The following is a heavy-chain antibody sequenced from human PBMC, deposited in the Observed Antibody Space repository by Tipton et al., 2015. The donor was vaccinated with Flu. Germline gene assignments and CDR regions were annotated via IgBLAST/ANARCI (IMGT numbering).Heavy chain of an antibody. J-gene: IGHJ4*02. Sequence: SLRLSCAASGFTFSTYWMHWFRQAPGKGLVWVSRINTDGTTTNYADSVKGRFTISRDNAKSTLYLQMNSLRAEDTALYYCARANDGVYDSSGYSLASWGQGTLVTVSS. CDR1: GFTFSTYW. CDR3: ARANDGVYDSSGYSLAS. CDR2: INTDGTTT. D-gene: IGHD3-22*01. V-gene: IGHV3-74*01.